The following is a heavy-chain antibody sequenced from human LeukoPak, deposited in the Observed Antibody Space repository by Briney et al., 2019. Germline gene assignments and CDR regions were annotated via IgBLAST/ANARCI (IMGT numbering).Heavy chain of an antibody. CDR2: INHSGST. Sequence: SETLSLTCAVYGGSFSGYYWSWIRQPPGKGLEWIGEINHSGSTNYNPSLKSRVTIPVDTSKNQFSLKLSSVTAADTAVYYCARDGDYGDGNYWGQGTLVTVSS. CDR3: ARDGDYGDGNY. CDR1: GGSFSGYY. J-gene: IGHJ4*02. D-gene: IGHD4-17*01. V-gene: IGHV4-34*01.